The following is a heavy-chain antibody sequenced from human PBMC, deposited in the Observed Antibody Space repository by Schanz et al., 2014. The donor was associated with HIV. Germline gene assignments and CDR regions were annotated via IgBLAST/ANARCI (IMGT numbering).Heavy chain of an antibody. V-gene: IGHV3-23*03. D-gene: IGHD6-13*01. CDR1: GFTFSRSA. J-gene: IGHJ4*02. Sequence: EVQLLESGGGLVQPGGSLRLSCTVSGFTFSRSAMTWVRQAPGKGLEWVSSIDIAGTLTYFADSVKGRFTISRDISKNTLYLQMNSLRAEDTAVYYCAKEEQQLGGVGGYHFDYWGQGTLVTVSS. CDR3: AKEEQQLGGVGGYHFDY. CDR2: IDIAGTLT.